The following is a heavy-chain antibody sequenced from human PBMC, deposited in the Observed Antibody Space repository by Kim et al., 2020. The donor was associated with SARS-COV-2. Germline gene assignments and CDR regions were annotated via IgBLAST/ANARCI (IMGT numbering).Heavy chain of an antibody. D-gene: IGHD2-15*01. V-gene: IGHV3-7*03. J-gene: IGHJ6*02. CDR2: IKQDGSEK. CDR3: ARWGRCSGGSCYPQSYYYYGMDV. Sequence: GGSLRLSCAASGFTFSSYWMSWVRQAPGKGLEWVANIKQDGSEKYYVDSVKGRFTISRDNAKNSLYLQMNSLRAEDTAVYYCARWGRCSGGSCYPQSYYYYGMDVWGQGTTVTVSS. CDR1: GFTFSSYW.